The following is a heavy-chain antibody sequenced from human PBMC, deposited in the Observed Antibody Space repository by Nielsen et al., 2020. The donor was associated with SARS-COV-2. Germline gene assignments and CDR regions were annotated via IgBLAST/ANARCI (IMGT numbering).Heavy chain of an antibody. Sequence: SETLSLTCTVSGCSVSSGSYYWSWIRQPPGKGLEWIGYIYYSGSTNYNPSLKSRVTISVDTSKNQFSLKLSSVTAADTAVYYCARKLGGYSYGWRVGFYYYGMDVWGQGTTVTVSS. J-gene: IGHJ6*02. CDR3: ARKLGGYSYGWRVGFYYYGMDV. D-gene: IGHD5-18*01. V-gene: IGHV4-61*01. CDR1: GCSVSSGSYY. CDR2: IYYSGST.